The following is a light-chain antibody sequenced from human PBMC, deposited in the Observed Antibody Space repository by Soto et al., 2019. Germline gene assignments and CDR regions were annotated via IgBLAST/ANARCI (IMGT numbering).Light chain of an antibody. V-gene: IGLV2-11*01. CDR2: DVI. CDR3: CSYAGSYTHV. J-gene: IGLJ1*01. Sequence: QSALTQPRSVSGSPGQSVTISCTGTSSDIGTYNYVSWYQQHPGKAPKLMIYDVIKRPSGVPDRFSGSKSGNTASLTIYGLQAEDEADYYCCSYAGSYTHVFGTGTKVTVL. CDR1: SSDIGTYNY.